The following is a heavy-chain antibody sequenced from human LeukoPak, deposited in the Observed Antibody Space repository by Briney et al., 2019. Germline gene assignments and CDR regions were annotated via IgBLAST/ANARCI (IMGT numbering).Heavy chain of an antibody. CDR3: AKGTRSVVPAASDS. V-gene: IGHV3-9*01. Sequence: PGGSLRLSCAASGFTFGDYAMHWVRQAPGKGLEWVSGITWDSGVKEYADSVKGRFTISRDNAKKSLYLKMNSLRTEDTALYYCAKGTRSVVPAASDSWGQGTLVTVSS. D-gene: IGHD2-2*01. CDR1: GFTFGDYA. J-gene: IGHJ4*02. CDR2: ITWDSGVK.